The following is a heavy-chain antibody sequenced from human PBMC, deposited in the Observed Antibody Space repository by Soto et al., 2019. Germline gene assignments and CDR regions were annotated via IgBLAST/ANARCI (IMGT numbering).Heavy chain of an antibody. CDR2: IGYDGNNK. CDR1: GFSFTTYG. V-gene: IGHV3-33*01. D-gene: IGHD2-21*01. J-gene: IGHJ3*02. Sequence: QVQLVESGGGWVQPGRSLRLSCGATGFSFTTYGMHWVRQAPGKGVEWVAVIGYDGNNKYYADSVEGRFTISRDNSKNTGYLQMKSLRADDTAVYYCARGGATGIVVIFGSPLDIWLQGTVVTVSS. CDR3: ARGGATGIVVIFGSPLDI.